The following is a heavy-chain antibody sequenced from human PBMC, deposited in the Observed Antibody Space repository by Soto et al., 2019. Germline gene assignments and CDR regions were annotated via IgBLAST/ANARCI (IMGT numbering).Heavy chain of an antibody. CDR1: GFTFSSYG. V-gene: IGHV3-30*18. CDR3: AKGASYYYDSSGEQYFQH. Sequence: GGSLRLSCAASGFTFSSYGMHWVRQAPGKGLEWVAVISYDGSNKYYADSVKGRFTISRDNSKNTLYLQMNSLRAEDTAVYYCAKGASYYYDSSGEQYFQHWGQGTLVTVSS. J-gene: IGHJ1*01. CDR2: ISYDGSNK. D-gene: IGHD3-22*01.